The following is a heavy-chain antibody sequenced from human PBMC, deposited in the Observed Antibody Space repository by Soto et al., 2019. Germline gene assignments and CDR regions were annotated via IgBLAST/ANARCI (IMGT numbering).Heavy chain of an antibody. CDR2: INPNSGGT. V-gene: IGHV1-2*02. D-gene: IGHD2-2*02. J-gene: IGHJ6*02. CDR1: GYTFSGYY. CDR3: ARSLTEGYCTITGCYTRPLYGMDV. Sequence: ASVKVSCKASGYTFSGYYIHWLRQAPGQGLEWMGWINPNSGGTNYAQKFQGRVTVTRDTPTSTAYMELSRLTSDDTAVYYCARSLTEGYCTITGCYTRPLYGMDVWGQGTTVTVSS.